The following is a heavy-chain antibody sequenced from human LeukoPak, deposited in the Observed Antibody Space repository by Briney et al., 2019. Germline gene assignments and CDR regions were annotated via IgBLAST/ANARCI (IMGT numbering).Heavy chain of an antibody. V-gene: IGHV4-59*01. Sequence: SETLSLTCTVSGGSMRNYYWCWILQNPGKGLEWIGDIYYSGNTNYNPSLKSRVTISIDTSNNQFSLTLSSVTAADTAVYYCARRDAFDVWGQGTMVTVSS. CDR3: ARRDAFDV. CDR2: IYYSGNT. J-gene: IGHJ3*01. CDR1: GGSMRNYY.